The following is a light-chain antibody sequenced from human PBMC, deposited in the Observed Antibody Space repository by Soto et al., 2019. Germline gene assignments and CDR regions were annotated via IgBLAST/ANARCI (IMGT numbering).Light chain of an antibody. Sequence: DIQMTQSPSSLSASVGDRVTITCQASQDISNYLNWYQQKPGKAPKLLIYDASNLEIGVPSRFSGSGSGTDFTFTISSLQPEDIATYYCQHYDNLPPGITFGPGTKVDI. CDR1: QDISNY. CDR2: DAS. V-gene: IGKV1-33*01. J-gene: IGKJ3*01. CDR3: QHYDNLPPGIT.